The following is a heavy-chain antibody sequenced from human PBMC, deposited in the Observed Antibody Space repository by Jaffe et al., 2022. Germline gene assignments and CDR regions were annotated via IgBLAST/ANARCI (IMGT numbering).Heavy chain of an antibody. V-gene: IGHV3-49*04. D-gene: IGHD5-12*01. Sequence: EVQLVESGGGLVQPGRSLRLSCTASGFTFGDYAMSWVRQAPGKGLEWVGFIRSKAYGGTTEYAASVKGRFTISRDDSKSIAYLQMNSLKTEDTAVYYCTRDLTKLSGYDNWGQGTLVTVSS. J-gene: IGHJ4*02. CDR2: IRSKAYGGTT. CDR3: TRDLTKLSGYDN. CDR1: GFTFGDYA.